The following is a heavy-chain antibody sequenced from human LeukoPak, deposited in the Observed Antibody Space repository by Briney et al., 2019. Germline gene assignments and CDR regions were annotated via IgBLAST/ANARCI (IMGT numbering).Heavy chain of an antibody. Sequence: PGGSLRLSCAASGFTFSSYSMNWVRQAPGKGLEWVSSISSSSSYIYYADSVKGRFTISRDNAKNSLYLQMNSLRAEDTAVYYCARGPRGGDRTGAFDYWGQGTLVTVSS. D-gene: IGHD2-21*02. CDR1: GFTFSSYS. J-gene: IGHJ4*02. V-gene: IGHV3-21*01. CDR2: ISSSSSYI. CDR3: ARGPRGGDRTGAFDY.